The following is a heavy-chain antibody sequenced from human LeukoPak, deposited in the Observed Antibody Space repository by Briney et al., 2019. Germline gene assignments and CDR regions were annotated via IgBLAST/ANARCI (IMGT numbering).Heavy chain of an antibody. CDR3: ARATNRGSPANAYVY. Sequence: GASVKVSCKAPGYTFIDYYIHWVRQAPGQGLEWMGWINPTSGATNSAQKFHGRVTVTSDTSISTAYMELSGLRSDDTAIYYCARATNRGSPANAYVYWGQGTLVTVSS. V-gene: IGHV1-2*02. CDR2: INPTSGAT. D-gene: IGHD3-16*01. J-gene: IGHJ4*02. CDR1: GYTFIDYY.